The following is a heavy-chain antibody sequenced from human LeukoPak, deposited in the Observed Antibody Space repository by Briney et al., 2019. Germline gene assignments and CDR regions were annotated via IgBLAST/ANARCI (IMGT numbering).Heavy chain of an antibody. V-gene: IGHV3-23*01. CDR1: GFTFSSYA. CDR3: AKHCAIGYSSSWYGY. CDR2: ISGSGGST. J-gene: IGHJ4*02. Sequence: PGGSLRLSCAASGFTFSSYAMSWVRQAPGKGLEWVSAISGSGGSTYYADSVKGRVTISRDNSKNTLYLQMNSLRAEDTAVYYCAKHCAIGYSSSWYGYWGQGTLVTVSS. D-gene: IGHD6-13*01.